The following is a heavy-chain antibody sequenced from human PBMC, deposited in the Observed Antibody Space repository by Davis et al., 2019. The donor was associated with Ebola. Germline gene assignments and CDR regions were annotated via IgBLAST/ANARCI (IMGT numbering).Heavy chain of an antibody. D-gene: IGHD6-13*01. V-gene: IGHV1-2*02. Sequence: GESLKISCAASGYTFTGYYMHWVRQAPGQGLEWMGWINPNSGGTNYAQKFQGRVTMTRDTSISTAYMELSRLRSDDTAVYYCAGSSWGVYYYYGMDVWGQGTTVTVSS. CDR3: AGSSWGVYYYYGMDV. CDR1: GYTFTGYY. J-gene: IGHJ6*02. CDR2: INPNSGGT.